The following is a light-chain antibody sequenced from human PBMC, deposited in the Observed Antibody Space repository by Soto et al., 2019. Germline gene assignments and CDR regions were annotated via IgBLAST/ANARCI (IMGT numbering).Light chain of an antibody. Sequence: QSALTQPPSASGSPGQSVTISCTGTSSDIGGYNYVFWYQQHPVKAPKLMIYEVDKRPSGVPDRFSGSKSGNTASLTVSGLQAEDEADYFCRSYAASTYVLFGGGTKLTVL. CDR1: SSDIGGYNY. CDR3: RSYAASTYVL. CDR2: EVD. J-gene: IGLJ2*01. V-gene: IGLV2-8*01.